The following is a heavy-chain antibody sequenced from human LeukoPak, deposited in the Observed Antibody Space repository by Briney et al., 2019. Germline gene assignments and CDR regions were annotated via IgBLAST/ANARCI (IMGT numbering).Heavy chain of an antibody. J-gene: IGHJ4*02. CDR2: MNPNSGNT. CDR3: ARAGIAVAPGFDY. CDR1: GYTFTSYD. V-gene: IGHV1-8*01. D-gene: IGHD6-19*01. Sequence: GASVKVSCKASGYTFTSYDINWVRQATGQRLEWMGWMNPNSGNTGYAQKFQGRVTMTRNTSISTAYMELRSLRSDDTAVYYCARAGIAVAPGFDYWGQGTLVTVSS.